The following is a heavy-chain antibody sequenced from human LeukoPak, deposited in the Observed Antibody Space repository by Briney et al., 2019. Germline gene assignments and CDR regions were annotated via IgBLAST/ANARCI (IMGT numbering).Heavy chain of an antibody. J-gene: IGHJ4*02. CDR2: IRSDGSNK. Sequence: PGGSLRLSCAASGFTFSSYAMHWVRQAPGKGLEWVAFIRSDGSNKSYADSVKGRFSISRDNSKNTLYLQMNSLRAEDTAVYYCARRGVVWGQGTLVTVSS. CDR3: ARRGVV. V-gene: IGHV3-33*08. CDR1: GFTFSSYA. D-gene: IGHD2-2*01.